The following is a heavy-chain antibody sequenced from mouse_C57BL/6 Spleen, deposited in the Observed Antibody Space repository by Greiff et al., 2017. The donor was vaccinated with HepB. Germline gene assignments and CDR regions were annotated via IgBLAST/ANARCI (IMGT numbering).Heavy chain of an antibody. CDR1: GYTFTSYW. CDR3: ARGGSYYFDY. CDR2: IDPSDSYT. V-gene: IGHV1-50*01. J-gene: IGHJ2*01. Sequence: QVQLKQPGAELVKPGASVKLSFKASGYTFTSYWMQWVKQRPGQGLEWIGEIDPSDSYTNYNQKFKGKATLTVDTSSSTAYMQLSSLTSEDSAVYYCARGGSYYFDYWGQGTTLTVSS.